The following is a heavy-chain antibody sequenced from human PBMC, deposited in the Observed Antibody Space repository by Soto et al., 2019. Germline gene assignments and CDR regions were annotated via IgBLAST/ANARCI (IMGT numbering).Heavy chain of an antibody. V-gene: IGHV4-59*01. CDR3: ARDKYCSGGSCRKNWFDP. Sequence: SETLSLTCTVSGGSISSSYWSWIRQPPGKGLEWLAYIYDDGSANYNPSLKGRATISLDMSKNQFSLKLTSVTAADTAVYYCARDKYCSGGSCRKNWFDPWGQGTLVTVSS. CDR1: GGSISSSY. D-gene: IGHD2-15*01. CDR2: IYDDGSA. J-gene: IGHJ5*02.